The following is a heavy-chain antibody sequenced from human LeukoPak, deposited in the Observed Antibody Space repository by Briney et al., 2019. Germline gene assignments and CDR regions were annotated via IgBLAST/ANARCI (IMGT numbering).Heavy chain of an antibody. CDR2: IFSDGRT. J-gene: IGHJ6*02. D-gene: IGHD2-2*01. Sequence: GGSLRLSCAASGLTVSNNYLSWVRQAPGKGLEWGSLIFSDGRTFYADSVRGRFTISRDNSKNTLYLQMNNLRAEDTAVFYCVRPKHSTTSWLHYGMDVWGQGTTVTVSS. CDR1: GLTVSNNY. CDR3: VRPKHSTTSWLHYGMDV. V-gene: IGHV3-66*04.